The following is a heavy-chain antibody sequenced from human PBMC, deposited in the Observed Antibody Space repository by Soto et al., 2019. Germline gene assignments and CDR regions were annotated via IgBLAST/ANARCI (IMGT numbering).Heavy chain of an antibody. Sequence: PSETLSLTCTGSGGTINSSAHFWAWIRQPSGNGLVVICSIDYSGTQYYITSLRTPATLSVDTSKNQFSLRLSSVTAADTAVYYCARHGAKSGSYSEYFQHWGQGTLVTVS. CDR1: GGTINSSAHF. V-gene: IGHV4-39*01. D-gene: IGHD1-26*01. J-gene: IGHJ1*01. CDR2: IDYSGTQ. CDR3: ARHGAKSGSYSEYFQH.